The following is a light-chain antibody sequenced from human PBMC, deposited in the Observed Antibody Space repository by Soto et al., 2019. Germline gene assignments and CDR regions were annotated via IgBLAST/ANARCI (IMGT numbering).Light chain of an antibody. V-gene: IGLV2-8*01. J-gene: IGLJ1*01. Sequence: QSALTQPPSASGSAGQSVTISCTGTSTDVGGYNYVSWYQQHPGKAPKLMIYEVSKRPSGVPDRFSGSKSGNTASLTVSGLQAEDEADYYCSSYAGNNIHYVFGTGTKLPVL. CDR1: STDVGGYNY. CDR2: EVS. CDR3: SSYAGNNIHYV.